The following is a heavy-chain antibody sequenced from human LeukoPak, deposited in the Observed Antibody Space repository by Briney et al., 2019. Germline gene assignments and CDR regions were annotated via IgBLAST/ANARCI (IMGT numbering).Heavy chain of an antibody. D-gene: IGHD6-6*01. V-gene: IGHV4-59*08. J-gene: IGHJ4*02. CDR1: GGSISSYY. CDR2: IYYSGST. Sequence: PSETLSLTCTVSGGSISSYYWSWIRQPPGKGLEWIGYIYYSGSTNYNPSLKSRVTISVDTSKNQFSLKLSSVTAADTAVYYCARSRRLPPFDYWGQGTLVTVSS. CDR3: ARSRRLPPFDY.